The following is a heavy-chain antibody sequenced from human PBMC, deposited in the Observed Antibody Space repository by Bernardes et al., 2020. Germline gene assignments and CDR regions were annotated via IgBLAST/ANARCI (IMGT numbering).Heavy chain of an antibody. CDR3: ARVFGIAARDAFDI. CDR1: GFTFSSYW. V-gene: IGHV3-74*01. CDR2: INSDGSST. Sequence: GSLRLSCAASGFTFSSYWMHWVRQAPGKGLVWVSRINSDGSSTSYADSVKGRFTISRDNAKNTLYLQMNSLRAEDTAVYYCARVFGIAARDAFDIWGQGTMVTVSS. D-gene: IGHD6-6*01. J-gene: IGHJ3*02.